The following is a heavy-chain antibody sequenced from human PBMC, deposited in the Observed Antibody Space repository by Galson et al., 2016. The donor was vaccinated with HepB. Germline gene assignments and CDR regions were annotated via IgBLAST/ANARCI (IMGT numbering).Heavy chain of an antibody. V-gene: IGHV2-5*02. CDR2: LYWDDDK. J-gene: IGHJ4*02. Sequence: PALVKPTQTLTLTCTFSGFSLTNGGVGVGWIRQPPGKALEWLALLYWDDDKRYSPSLKNRLTITKDTSKNQVVLVMANMDPVDTGTYYCARSLGTAIFDYWGQGSLVLVSS. CDR3: ARSLGTAIFDY. CDR1: GFSLTNGGVG. D-gene: IGHD1-7*01.